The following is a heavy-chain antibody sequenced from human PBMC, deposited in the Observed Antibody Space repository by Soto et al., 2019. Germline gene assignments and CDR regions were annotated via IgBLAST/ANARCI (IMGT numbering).Heavy chain of an antibody. Sequence: SETLSLTCAVYGGSFSDYSWTWIRQPPGKGLEWIGYIYYSGSTNYNPSLKSRVTISVDTSKNQFSLKLSSVTAADTAVYYCARVLYDFWSGYYFDYWGQGTLVTVS. CDR2: IYYSGST. CDR1: GGSFSDYS. V-gene: IGHV4-59*01. CDR3: ARVLYDFWSGYYFDY. D-gene: IGHD3-3*01. J-gene: IGHJ4*02.